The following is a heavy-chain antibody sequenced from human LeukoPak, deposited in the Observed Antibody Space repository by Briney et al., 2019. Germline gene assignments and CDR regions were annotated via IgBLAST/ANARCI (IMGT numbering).Heavy chain of an antibody. CDR1: GFTVSSNY. CDR3: TAGTGRSDFDY. V-gene: IGHV3-15*01. Sequence: GGSLRLSCAASGFTVSSNYMSWVRQAPGKGLEWVGRIKKKSDGGTTDYAAPVKGRFTISRDDSKNTLYLQMNSLKTEDTAVYFCTAGTGRSDFDYWGQGILVTVSS. CDR2: IKKKSDGGTT. D-gene: IGHD1-1*01. J-gene: IGHJ4*02.